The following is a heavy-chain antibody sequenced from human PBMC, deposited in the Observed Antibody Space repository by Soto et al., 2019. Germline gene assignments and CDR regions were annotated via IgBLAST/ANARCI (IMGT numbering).Heavy chain of an antibody. CDR2: IIPILGIA. J-gene: IGHJ4*02. D-gene: IGHD6-13*01. Sequence: SVKVSCKASGGTFSSYTISWVRQAPGQGLEWMGRIIPILGIANYAQKFQGRVTITADKSTSTAYMELSSLRSEDTAVYYCAKDLSHRLAAEYYFDYWGQGTLVTVSS. V-gene: IGHV1-69*04. CDR1: GGTFSSYT. CDR3: AKDLSHRLAAEYYFDY.